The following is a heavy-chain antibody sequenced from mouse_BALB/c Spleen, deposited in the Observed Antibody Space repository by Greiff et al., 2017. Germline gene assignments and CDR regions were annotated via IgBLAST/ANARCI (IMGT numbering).Heavy chain of an antibody. CDR3: ARNLGLWDYFDY. D-gene: IGHD1-1*02. V-gene: IGHV2-2*02. CDR2: IWSGGST. Sequence: VMLVESGPGLVQPSQSLSITCTVSGFSLTSYGVHWVRQSPGKGLEWLGVIWSGGSTDYNAAFISRLSISKDNSKSQVFFKMNSLQANDTAIYYCARNLGLWDYFDYWGQGTTLTVSS. CDR1: GFSLTSYG. J-gene: IGHJ2*01.